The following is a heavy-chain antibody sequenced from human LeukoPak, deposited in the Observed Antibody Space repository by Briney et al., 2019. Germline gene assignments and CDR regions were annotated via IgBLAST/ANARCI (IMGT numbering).Heavy chain of an antibody. Sequence: GASVKVSCKASGYTFTGYYMHWVRQAPGQGLEWMGWINPNSGGTNYAQKFQGRVTMTRDTSISTAYMELSRLRSDDTAVYYCARADTMIVVAFDPWGQGTLVTVSS. CDR3: ARADTMIVVAFDP. CDR1: GYTFTGYY. V-gene: IGHV1-2*02. J-gene: IGHJ5*02. D-gene: IGHD3-22*01. CDR2: INPNSGGT.